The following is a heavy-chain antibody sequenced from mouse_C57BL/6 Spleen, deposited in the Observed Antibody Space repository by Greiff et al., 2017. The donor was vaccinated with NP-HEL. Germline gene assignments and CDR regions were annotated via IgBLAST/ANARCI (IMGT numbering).Heavy chain of an antibody. Sequence: QVQLQQPGAELVKPGASVKVSCKASGYTFTSYAMHWVKQRPGQGLEWIGRIHPSNSDTNYNQKFKGKATLTVDKSSSTAYMQLSSLTSDDAAVYYCAMWFLSDGYFDVWGTGTTVTVSS. D-gene: IGHD2-3*01. CDR1: GYTFTSYA. CDR2: IHPSNSDT. V-gene: IGHV1-74*01. J-gene: IGHJ1*03. CDR3: AMWFLSDGYFDV.